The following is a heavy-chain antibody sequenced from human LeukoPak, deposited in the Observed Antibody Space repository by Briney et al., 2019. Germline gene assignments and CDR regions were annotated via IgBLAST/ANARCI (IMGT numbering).Heavy chain of an antibody. V-gene: IGHV4-59*01. J-gene: IGHJ4*02. CDR2: IYYSGST. CDR3: ARNLVYDYGNFDY. CDR1: GGSISSYY. D-gene: IGHD4-17*01. Sequence: SETLSLTCTVSGGSISSYYWSWIRQPPGKGLEWIGYIYYSGSTNYNPSLKSRVTISVDTSKNQFSLKLSSVTAADTAVYYCARNLVYDYGNFDYWGQGTLVTVS.